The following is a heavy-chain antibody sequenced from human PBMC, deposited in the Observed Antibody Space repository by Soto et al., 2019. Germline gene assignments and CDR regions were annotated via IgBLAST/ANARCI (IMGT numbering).Heavy chain of an antibody. J-gene: IGHJ4*02. CDR1: GFTVSSNY. D-gene: IGHD5-18*01. V-gene: IGHV3-66*04. CDR2: IYSGGSA. CDR3: ARHGYSYGGGYFDS. Sequence: LRLSCAASGFTVSSNYMSWVRQAPGKGLEWVSVIYSGGSAYYADSVKGRFTISRDNSKNTLYLQMNSLRAEDTAVYYCARHGYSYGGGYFDSGGQGTRVPVS.